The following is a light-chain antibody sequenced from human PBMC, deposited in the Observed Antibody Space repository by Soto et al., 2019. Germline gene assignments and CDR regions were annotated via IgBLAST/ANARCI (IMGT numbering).Light chain of an antibody. Sequence: EIVLTQSPATLSLSPGERATLSCRASQSVSSYLAWYQQKPGQAPRLLIYDASNRATGIPARFSGSGSGTDFTLTISSLAPEDFAVYYCQQRSNWPPLTFCGGTKVEIK. CDR1: QSVSSY. CDR3: QQRSNWPPLT. J-gene: IGKJ4*01. CDR2: DAS. V-gene: IGKV3-11*01.